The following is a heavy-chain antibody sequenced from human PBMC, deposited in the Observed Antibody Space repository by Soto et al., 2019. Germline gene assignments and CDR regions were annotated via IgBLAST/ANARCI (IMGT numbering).Heavy chain of an antibody. CDR2: IYYSGST. CDR3: ARGLIVRPSRYFDY. CDR1: GGSISSYY. Sequence: SETLSLTCTVSGGSISSYYWSWIRQPTGKGLEWIGYIYYSGSTNYNPSLKSRVTISVDTSKNQFSLKLSSVTAADTAVYYCARGLIVRPSRYFDYWGQGTLVTVSS. J-gene: IGHJ4*02. D-gene: IGHD3-22*01. V-gene: IGHV4-59*01.